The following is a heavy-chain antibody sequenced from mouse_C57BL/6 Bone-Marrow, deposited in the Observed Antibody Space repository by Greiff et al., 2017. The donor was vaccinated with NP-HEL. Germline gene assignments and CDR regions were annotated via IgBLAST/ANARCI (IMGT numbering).Heavy chain of an antibody. CDR1: GYTFTSYW. CDR2: IYPGSGST. Sequence: VQLQQSGAELVKPGASVKMSCKASGYTFTSYWITWVKQRPGQGLEWIGDIYPGSGSTNYNEKFKSKATLTVDTSSSTAYMQLSSLTSEDSAVYYCARGVYYGNYVFDYWGQGTTLTVSS. J-gene: IGHJ2*01. D-gene: IGHD2-1*01. CDR3: ARGVYYGNYVFDY. V-gene: IGHV1-55*01.